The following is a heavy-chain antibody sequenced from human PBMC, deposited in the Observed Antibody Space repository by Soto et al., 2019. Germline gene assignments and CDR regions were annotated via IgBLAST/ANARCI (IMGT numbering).Heavy chain of an antibody. CDR3: AREGPSVGSAFDY. V-gene: IGHV1-69*01. J-gene: IGHJ4*02. CDR2: IIPIFGTA. Sequence: QVQLVQSGAEVKKPGSSVKVSCKASGGTFSSYAISWVRQAPGQGLEWMGGIIPIFGTANYAQKFQGRVKITADESTSTASMELSSLRAEDTAVYYCAREGPSVGSAFDYWGQGTLVTVSS. CDR1: GGTFSSYA. D-gene: IGHD6-25*01.